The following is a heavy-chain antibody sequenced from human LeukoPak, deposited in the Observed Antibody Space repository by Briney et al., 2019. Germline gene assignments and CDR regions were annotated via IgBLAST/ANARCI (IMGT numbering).Heavy chain of an antibody. CDR1: GYTFTSYG. D-gene: IGHD1-7*01. CDR2: ISAYTGST. CDR3: ARRTGTTHYYYYMDV. V-gene: IGHV1-18*01. J-gene: IGHJ6*03. Sequence: ASVKVSCKASGYTFTSYGISWVRQAPGQGLEWMGWISAYTGSTNYAQRFQGRVTMTTDTSTSTAYMELRSLRSDDTAVYYCARRTGTTHYYYYMDVWGKGTTVTVSS.